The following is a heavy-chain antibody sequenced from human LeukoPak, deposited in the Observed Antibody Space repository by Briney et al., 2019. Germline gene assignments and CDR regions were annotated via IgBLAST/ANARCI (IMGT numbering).Heavy chain of an antibody. J-gene: IGHJ4*02. CDR3: ASQRFLDY. D-gene: IGHD3-3*01. V-gene: IGHV3-7*01. CDR2: IKQDGSEK. CDR1: GFTFSNYW. Sequence: GGSLRLSCAASGFTFSNYWMNWVRQAPGKGLEWVANIKQDGSEKYYVDSVKGRFTISRDNAKNSLYLQLKSLRVEDTAVYYCASQRFLDYWGQGTLVTVYS.